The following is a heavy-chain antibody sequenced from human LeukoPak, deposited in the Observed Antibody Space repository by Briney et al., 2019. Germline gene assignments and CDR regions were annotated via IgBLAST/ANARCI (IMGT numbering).Heavy chain of an antibody. CDR1: GFTFSSYW. CDR3: ASALVVAATGNDY. Sequence: PGGSLRLSCAASGFTFSSYWMSWVRQAPGKGLEWVANIKQDGSEKYYVDSVKGRFTISRDNAKNSLYLQMNSLRAEDTAVYYCASALVVAATGNDYWGQGTLDTVSS. D-gene: IGHD2-15*01. V-gene: IGHV3-7*01. CDR2: IKQDGSEK. J-gene: IGHJ4*02.